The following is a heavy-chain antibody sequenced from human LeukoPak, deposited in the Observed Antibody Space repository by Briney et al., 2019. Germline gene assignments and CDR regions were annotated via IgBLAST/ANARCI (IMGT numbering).Heavy chain of an antibody. CDR2: INPKSGGT. CDR1: GYTFTGYY. CDR3: ARVANYYGSGSYYSAPYYYYYMDV. V-gene: IGHV1-2*02. Sequence: ASVKVSCTASGYTFTGYYMHWVRQAPGQGLEWMGWINPKSGGTNYAQKFQGRVTMTRDTSISTAYMELSRLRSDDTAVYYCARVANYYGSGSYYSAPYYYYYMDVWGKGTTVTISS. D-gene: IGHD3-10*01. J-gene: IGHJ6*03.